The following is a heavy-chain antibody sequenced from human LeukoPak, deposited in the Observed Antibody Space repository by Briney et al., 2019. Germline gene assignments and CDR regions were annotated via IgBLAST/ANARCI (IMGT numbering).Heavy chain of an antibody. J-gene: IGHJ6*02. D-gene: IGHD3-22*01. Sequence: PGGSLRLSCAASGFTFDDYAMHWVRQAPGKGLEWVSGISWNSGSIGYADSVKGRFTISRDNAKNSLYLQMNSLRAGDTALYYCAKELGNYYDSSGYYPSLYYYYGMDVWGQGTTVTVSS. V-gene: IGHV3-9*01. CDR3: AKELGNYYDSSGYYPSLYYYYGMDV. CDR2: ISWNSGSI. CDR1: GFTFDDYA.